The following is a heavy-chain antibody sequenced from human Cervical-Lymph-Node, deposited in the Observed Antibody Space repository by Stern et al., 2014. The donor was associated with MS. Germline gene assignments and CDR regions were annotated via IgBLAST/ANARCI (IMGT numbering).Heavy chain of an antibody. CDR1: GGSISSSSYY. D-gene: IGHD6-19*01. J-gene: IGHJ4*02. CDR2: ISYSGTT. V-gene: IGHV4-39*01. Sequence: QVQLVESGPGQVKPSETLSLTCTVSGGSISSSSYYWGWIRQPPGKGLGGIGRISYSGTTYTTPPLKSRVSIAVDTSKNQSSLKLSSLTAADTAVYYCARHALGSRVAGIFFFDYWGQGTLVTVSS. CDR3: ARHALGSRVAGIFFFDY.